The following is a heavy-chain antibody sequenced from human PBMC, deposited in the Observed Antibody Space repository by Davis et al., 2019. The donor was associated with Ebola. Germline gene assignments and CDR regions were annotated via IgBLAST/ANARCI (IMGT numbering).Heavy chain of an antibody. CDR2: INPNSGGT. CDR1: GYTFTSYY. Sequence: ASVKVSCKASGYTFTSYYMHWVRQAPGQGLEWMGWINPNSGGTNYAQKFQGRVTMTRDTSISTAYMELSRLRSDDTAVYYCARDGGTYYYDSSGYPLWGQGTLVTVSS. D-gene: IGHD3-22*01. V-gene: IGHV1-2*02. CDR3: ARDGGTYYYDSSGYPL. J-gene: IGHJ4*02.